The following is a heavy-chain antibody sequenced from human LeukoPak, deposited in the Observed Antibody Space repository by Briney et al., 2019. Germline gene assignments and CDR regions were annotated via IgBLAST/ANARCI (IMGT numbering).Heavy chain of an antibody. CDR2: ISAYNGNR. Sequence: ASVKVSCKASGYTFTSYGINWVRQAPGQGLEWMGWISAYNGNRNYAQRFQGRVTVTTNSSTRTAYMELRSLRSDDTAIYYCARNRVGETGYFDYWGQGTLVTVSS. CDR1: GYTFTSYG. J-gene: IGHJ4*01. D-gene: IGHD1-26*01. V-gene: IGHV1-18*01. CDR3: ARNRVGETGYFDY.